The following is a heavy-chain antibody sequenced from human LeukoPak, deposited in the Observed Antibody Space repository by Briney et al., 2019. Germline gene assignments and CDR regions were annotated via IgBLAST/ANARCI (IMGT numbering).Heavy chain of an antibody. CDR2: MIGSGSST. CDR1: GVPFSNHA. D-gene: IGHD6-19*01. CDR3: AKDETHSSGWAPXDS. Sequence: PGGSLRLSCAASGVPFSNHAMSWVRQAPGKGLEWGSAMIGSGSSTYYADSAKGRFTISRDNARNTLFLQMNSLSVEDTAVYYCAKDETHSSGWAPXDSWXQGTLXIVS. J-gene: IGHJ4*02. V-gene: IGHV3-23*01.